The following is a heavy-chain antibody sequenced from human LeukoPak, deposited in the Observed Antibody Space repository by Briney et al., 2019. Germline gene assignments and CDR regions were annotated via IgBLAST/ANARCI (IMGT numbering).Heavy chain of an antibody. CDR2: ISGSGGST. J-gene: IGHJ3*02. CDR3: AKLGYHNRPGAFDI. D-gene: IGHD5-12*01. CDR1: GFTFSSYA. V-gene: IGHV3-23*01. Sequence: GGSLTLSYAASGFTFSSYAWSWVRQPPGKGLEWVSAISGSGGSTYYADSVKGRFTISRDNSKNPLYLQMNSLRAEDTAVYYCAKLGYHNRPGAFDIWGQGTMVTVSS.